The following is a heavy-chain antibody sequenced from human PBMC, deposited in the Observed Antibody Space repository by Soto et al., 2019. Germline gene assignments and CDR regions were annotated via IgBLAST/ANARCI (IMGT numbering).Heavy chain of an antibody. Sequence: LSLTCSVSGGSVNSFYYWSWIRQPPGKGLEWLGYIYHTGSTNYQPSLKSRVTISLDTSKNQFSLNLNSVTAADTAVYYCARWGVAMDVWGQGTTVTVSS. CDR3: ARWGVAMDV. V-gene: IGHV4-61*01. CDR2: IYHTGST. CDR1: GGSVNSFYY. D-gene: IGHD3-16*01. J-gene: IGHJ6*02.